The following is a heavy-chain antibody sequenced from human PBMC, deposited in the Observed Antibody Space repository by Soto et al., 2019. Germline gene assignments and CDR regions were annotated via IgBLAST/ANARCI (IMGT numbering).Heavy chain of an antibody. CDR1: GGSISSGDYY. CDR3: ARVSYCSGGSCYWTWFDP. Sequence: QVQLQESGPGLVKPSQTLSLTCTVSGGSISSGDYYWSWIRQPPGKGLEWIGYIYYSGSTYYNPSLKIRVTISVDTSKNQFSLKLSSVTAADTAVYYCARVSYCSGGSCYWTWFDPWGQGTLVTVSS. J-gene: IGHJ5*02. CDR2: IYYSGST. D-gene: IGHD2-15*01. V-gene: IGHV4-30-4*01.